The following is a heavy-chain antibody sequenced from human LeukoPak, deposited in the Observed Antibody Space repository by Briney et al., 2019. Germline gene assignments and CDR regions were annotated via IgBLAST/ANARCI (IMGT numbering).Heavy chain of an antibody. CDR2: INTKTANP. V-gene: IGHV7-4-1*02. D-gene: IGHD3-10*01. CDR1: GGTFSSYA. CDR3: ARVAGFGERGMDV. Sequence: VASVKVSCKASGGTFSSYAISWVRQAPGQGLEWMGWINTKTANPTYAQDFTGRFVFSLDTSVSTAYLQISGLKAGDTAVYYRARVAGFGERGMDVWGQGTTVTVSS. J-gene: IGHJ6*02.